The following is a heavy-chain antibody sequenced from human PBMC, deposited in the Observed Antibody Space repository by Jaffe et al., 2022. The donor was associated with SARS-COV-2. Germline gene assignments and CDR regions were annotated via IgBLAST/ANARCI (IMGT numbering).Heavy chain of an antibody. J-gene: IGHJ4*02. CDR2: IKQDGSEK. V-gene: IGHV3-7*01. CDR3: ARWVAAAGTKYYFDY. Sequence: EVQLVESGGGLVQPGGSLRLSCAASGFTFSSYWMSWVRQAPGKGLEWVANIKQDGSEKYYVDSVKGRFTISRDNAKNSLYLQMNSLRAEDTAVYYCARWVAAAGTKYYFDYWGQGTLVTVSS. D-gene: IGHD6-13*01. CDR1: GFTFSSYW.